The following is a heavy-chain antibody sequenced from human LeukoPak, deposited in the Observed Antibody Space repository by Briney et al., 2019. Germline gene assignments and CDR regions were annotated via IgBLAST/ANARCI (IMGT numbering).Heavy chain of an antibody. CDR1: GFTFSNYA. CDR3: ARRSGIAVAGAFDY. V-gene: IGHV3-23*01. CDR2: ISGSGDST. D-gene: IGHD6-19*01. J-gene: IGHJ4*02. Sequence: GGSLRLSCAASGFTFSNYAMRWVRQAPGKGLEWVSGISGSGDSTYHADSVKGRFTISRDNSKNTLYLQMNSLRAEDTAVYYCARRSGIAVAGAFDYWGQGTLVTVSS.